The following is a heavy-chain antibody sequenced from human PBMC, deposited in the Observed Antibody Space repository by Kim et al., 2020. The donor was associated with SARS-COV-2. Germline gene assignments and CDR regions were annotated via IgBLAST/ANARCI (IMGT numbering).Heavy chain of an antibody. CDR3: ETDGGDPTAYEY. J-gene: IGHJ4*02. D-gene: IGHD3-3*01. Sequence: YYADSVTGRFTISRDNAKNSLYLQMHSLTGEDTAVYYCETDGGDPTAYEYWGQGTLVTVSS. V-gene: IGHV3-48*01.